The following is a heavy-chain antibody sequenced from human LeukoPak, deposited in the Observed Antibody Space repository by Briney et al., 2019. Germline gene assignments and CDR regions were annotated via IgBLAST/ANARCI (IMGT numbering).Heavy chain of an antibody. Sequence: SETLSLTCTVSGGSISSSSYYWGWIRQPPGKGLEWIGSIYYSGSTYYNPSLKSRVTISVDTSKNQFSLKLSSVTAADTAVYYCARDLLPDYSKGGTTDYWGQGTLVTVSS. CDR3: ARDLLPDYSKGGTTDY. D-gene: IGHD2-15*01. J-gene: IGHJ4*02. V-gene: IGHV4-39*07. CDR2: IYYSGST. CDR1: GGSISSSSYY.